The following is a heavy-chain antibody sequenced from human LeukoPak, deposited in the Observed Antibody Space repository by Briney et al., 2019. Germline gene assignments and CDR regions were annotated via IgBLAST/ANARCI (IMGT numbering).Heavy chain of an antibody. V-gene: IGHV3-48*03. J-gene: IGHJ6*02. D-gene: IGHD3-22*01. Sequence: PGGSLRLSCAASGFTFSSYEMHWVRQAPGKGLVWVSYINSSGSTTYYADSVKGRFTISRDNAKNSLYLQMNSLRAEDTAVYYCARDNYYDSSGYYRSYYCGMDVSGQGATVTVSS. CDR3: ARDNYYDSSGYYRSYYCGMDV. CDR1: GFTFSSYE. CDR2: INSSGSTT.